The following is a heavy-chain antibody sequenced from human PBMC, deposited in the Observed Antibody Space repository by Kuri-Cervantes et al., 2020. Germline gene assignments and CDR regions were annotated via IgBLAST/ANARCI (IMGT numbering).Heavy chain of an antibody. J-gene: IGHJ3*02. V-gene: IGHV3-11*01. CDR2: ISNTI. CDR3: ARGPPYGDAFDI. D-gene: IGHD4-17*01. CDR1: GFTFSDYY. Sequence: GESLKISCAASGFTFSDYYMSWVRQAPGKGLELTSYISNTIYYRDSVKGRFTMSRDNAKNSLYLQMNSLRAEDTAVYYCARGPPYGDAFDIWGQGTMVTVSS.